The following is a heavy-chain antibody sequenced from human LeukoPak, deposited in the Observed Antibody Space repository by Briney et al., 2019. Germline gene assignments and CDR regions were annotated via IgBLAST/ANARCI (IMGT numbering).Heavy chain of an antibody. V-gene: IGHV3-66*04. J-gene: IGHJ2*01. CDR3: ARHVVRGVSYWYFDL. Sequence: GGSLRLSCAASGFTVSSNYMSWVRQAPGEGLEWVSVIYSGGSTYYADSVKGRFTISRDNSKNTLCLQMNSLRAEDTAVYYCARHVVRGVSYWYFDLWGRGTLVTVSS. CDR1: GFTVSSNY. CDR2: IYSGGST. D-gene: IGHD3-10*01.